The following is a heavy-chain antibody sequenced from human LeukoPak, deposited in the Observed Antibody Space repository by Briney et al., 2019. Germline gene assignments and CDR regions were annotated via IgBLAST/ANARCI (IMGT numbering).Heavy chain of an antibody. V-gene: IGHV3-48*03. J-gene: IGHJ4*02. D-gene: IGHD1-14*01. Sequence: GGSLRLSCAASGFTFSSYEMNWVRQAPGKGLEWVSYISSSGSTIYYADSVKGRFTISRDNARNSLYLQIHSLRAEDTAVYYCARVPWSGRCQDYWGQGTLVTVSS. CDR1: GFTFSSYE. CDR3: ARVPWSGRCQDY. CDR2: ISSSGSTI.